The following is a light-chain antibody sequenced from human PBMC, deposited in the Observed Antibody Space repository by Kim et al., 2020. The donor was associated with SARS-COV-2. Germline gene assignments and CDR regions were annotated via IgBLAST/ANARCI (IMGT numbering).Light chain of an antibody. V-gene: IGLV1-40*01. CDR2: GNS. Sequence: VTIYCTGSSSNIGAGYDVHWYQQLPGTAPKLLSYGNSNRPSGVPDRFSGSKSGTSASLAITGLQAEDEADYYCQSYDSSLSGSGVFGTGTKVTVL. CDR1: SSNIGAGYD. J-gene: IGLJ1*01. CDR3: QSYDSSLSGSGV.